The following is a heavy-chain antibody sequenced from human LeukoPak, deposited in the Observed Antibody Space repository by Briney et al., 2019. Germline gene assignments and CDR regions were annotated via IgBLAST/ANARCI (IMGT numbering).Heavy chain of an antibody. CDR1: GYTFTDYG. D-gene: IGHD1-26*01. CDR2: INPNSGGT. J-gene: IGHJ4*02. Sequence: ASVKVSCKASGYTFTDYGINWVRQSPGQRLEWMGWINPNSGGTNYAQKFQGRVTMTRDTSISTAYMELSRLRSDDAAVYYCARDPSGEWEPDNWGQGTLVTASS. CDR3: ARDPSGEWEPDN. V-gene: IGHV1-2*02.